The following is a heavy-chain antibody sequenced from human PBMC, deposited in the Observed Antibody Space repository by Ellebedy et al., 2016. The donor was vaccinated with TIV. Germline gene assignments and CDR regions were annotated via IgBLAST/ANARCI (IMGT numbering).Heavy chain of an antibody. CDR3: ATRLVRVDY. J-gene: IGHJ4*02. D-gene: IGHD3-10*01. Sequence: GGSLRLSXAASGFTFSNYAMRWVRQAPGKGLEWVSTISGLGGDTYYADSVKGRFTISRDNSKNTLYLQMNSLRAEDTAVYYCATRLVRVDYWGQGALVTVSS. V-gene: IGHV3-23*01. CDR1: GFTFSNYA. CDR2: ISGLGGDT.